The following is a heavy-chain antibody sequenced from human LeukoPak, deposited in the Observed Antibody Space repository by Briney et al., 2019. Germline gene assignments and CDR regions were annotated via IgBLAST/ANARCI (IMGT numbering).Heavy chain of an antibody. CDR3: AKRVRGSRGSGSYLHFDY. CDR2: INPNSGGT. Sequence: GASVKVSCKASGYTFTGYYMHWVRQAPGQGLEWMGWINPNSGGTNYAQKFQGRVTMTRDTSISTAYMELSRLRAEDTAVYYCAKRVRGSRGSGSYLHFDYWGQGTLVTVSS. J-gene: IGHJ4*02. V-gene: IGHV1-2*02. CDR1: GYTFTGYY. D-gene: IGHD3-10*01.